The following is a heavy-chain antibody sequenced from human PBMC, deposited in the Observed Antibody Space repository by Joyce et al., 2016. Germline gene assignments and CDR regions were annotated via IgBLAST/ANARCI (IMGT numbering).Heavy chain of an antibody. J-gene: IGHJ6*02. V-gene: IGHV3-15*01. D-gene: IGHD3-3*01. Sequence: EVQLVESGGGLVRPGGSLRLSCAASGFTFNNAWMYWVRRDPGKGLEWIGRIKSKSEGGTTDYAAPVRGRFIILRDDSKNTLYLQMNSLKTEDTAVYFCATSDFWSGYSIDYYYSGLDVWGQGTTVSVFS. CDR2: IKSKSEGGTT. CDR3: ATSDFWSGYSIDYYYSGLDV. CDR1: GFTFNNAW.